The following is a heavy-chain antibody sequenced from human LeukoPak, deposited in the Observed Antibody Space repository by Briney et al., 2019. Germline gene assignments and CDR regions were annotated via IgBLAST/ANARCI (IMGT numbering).Heavy chain of an antibody. CDR2: IYYSGST. J-gene: IGHJ3*02. CDR3: ARSPLRITGHDAFDI. Sequence: PSETLSLTCTVSGGSISSYYWSWIRQPPGKGLEWIGYIYYSGSTNYNPSLKSRVTISVDTSKNQFSLKLSSVTAADTAVYYCARSPLRITGHDAFDIWGQGTMVTVSS. CDR1: GGSISSYY. D-gene: IGHD3-10*01. V-gene: IGHV4-59*01.